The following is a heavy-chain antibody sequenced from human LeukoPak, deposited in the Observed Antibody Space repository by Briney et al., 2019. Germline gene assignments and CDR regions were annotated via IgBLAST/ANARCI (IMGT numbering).Heavy chain of an antibody. CDR1: GFTFNTYW. Sequence: GGSLRLSCVASGFTFNTYWMSRVRQAPGKGLEWVANIKQDGSEKYYLDSLEGRFTISRDNAKNSVYLQINRLRAEDSAVYYCARRGTIAVPVFWFDPWGQGTLVIVSS. D-gene: IGHD6-19*01. J-gene: IGHJ5*02. V-gene: IGHV3-7*01. CDR3: ARRGTIAVPVFWFDP. CDR2: IKQDGSEK.